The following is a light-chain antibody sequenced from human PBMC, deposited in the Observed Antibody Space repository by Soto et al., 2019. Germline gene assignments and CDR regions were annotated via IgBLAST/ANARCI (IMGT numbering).Light chain of an antibody. CDR1: QSISSW. CDR2: RAS. V-gene: IGKV1-5*03. CDR3: QQYKSSILT. Sequence: DIQMTQSPSTLSASVGDRVTITCRASQSISSWLAWYQQKPGKAPKLLIYRASNLESGVPSRFTGSGSGTEFTLTISSLQPDDFATYYCQQYKSSILTFGPGTKVDIQ. J-gene: IGKJ3*01.